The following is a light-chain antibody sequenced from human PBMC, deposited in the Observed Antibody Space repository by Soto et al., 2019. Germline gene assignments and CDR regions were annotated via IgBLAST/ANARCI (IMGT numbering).Light chain of an antibody. CDR2: KVS. CDR3: MLSTHWPRT. J-gene: IGKJ1*01. V-gene: IGKV2-30*01. CDR1: QSLVYSDGNTY. Sequence: DVVMTQSPLSLPVTLGQPASISCRSSQSLVYSDGNTYLNWFQQRPGQSPRRLIYKVSNRDSGVPDRFSGSGSGTDFTLKISRVEAEDVGVYYCMLSTHWPRTFGQGTKVEIK.